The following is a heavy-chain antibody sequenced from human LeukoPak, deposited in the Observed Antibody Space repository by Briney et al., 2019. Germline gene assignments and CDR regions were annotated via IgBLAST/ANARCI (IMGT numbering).Heavy chain of an antibody. J-gene: IGHJ4*02. CDR3: ARTNYDISGYYDYFDC. V-gene: IGHV4-4*07. CDR1: GGSISNYY. Sequence: PSETLSLTCIVSGGSISNYYWTWIRQPAGKGLEWIGRIYASGSTNYNPSLKSRVTMSVDTSKNQFSLHLSSVTAADAAMYYCARTNYDISGYYDYFDCWGQGTPVTASS. CDR2: IYASGST. D-gene: IGHD3-22*01.